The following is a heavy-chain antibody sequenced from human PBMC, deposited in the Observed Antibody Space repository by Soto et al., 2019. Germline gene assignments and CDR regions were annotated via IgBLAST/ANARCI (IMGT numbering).Heavy chain of an antibody. Sequence: PSETLSLTCTVSGGSISSFYWSWIRQPPGKGLEWIGYIYSSGSTNYNPSLRSRVTISLDTPKNQFSLKLNSVTAADTAVYYCARAYSPPRAVTFDYWGQGTLVTVYS. CDR2: IYSSGST. J-gene: IGHJ4*02. V-gene: IGHV4-59*01. CDR3: ARAYSPPRAVTFDY. CDR1: GGSISSFY. D-gene: IGHD4-4*01.